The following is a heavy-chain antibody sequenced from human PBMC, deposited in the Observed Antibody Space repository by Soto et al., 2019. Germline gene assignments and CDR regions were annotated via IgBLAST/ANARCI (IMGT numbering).Heavy chain of an antibody. V-gene: IGHV3-30-3*01. CDR3: ARDSHRGGYSYAVY. Sequence: PGGSLRLSCRASGFTFSNYAMHWVRQAPGKGLEWVAVISYDGSNKYYANTVKGRFTISRDKDSMYLQINRLTGDDTAVYYCARDSHRGGYSYAVYWGQGTLVTVSS. CDR2: ISYDGSNK. D-gene: IGHD5-18*01. J-gene: IGHJ4*02. CDR1: GFTFSNYA.